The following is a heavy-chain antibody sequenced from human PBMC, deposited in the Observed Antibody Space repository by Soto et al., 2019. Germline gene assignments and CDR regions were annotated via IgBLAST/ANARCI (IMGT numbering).Heavy chain of an antibody. D-gene: IGHD6-13*01. Sequence: QVQLVQSGAEVKKPGASVKVSCKASGYTFTSYGISGVRQAPGQGLEWMVWISSYNGNTNYAQKLQGRVTMTTDTSTSTADMELRSLRSNHTAVYYCATTQTSFYSSSCYYFAYGGQETLVTV. J-gene: IGHJ4*02. CDR3: ATTQTSFYSSSCYYFAY. CDR2: ISSYNGNT. V-gene: IGHV1-18*01. CDR1: GYTFTSYG.